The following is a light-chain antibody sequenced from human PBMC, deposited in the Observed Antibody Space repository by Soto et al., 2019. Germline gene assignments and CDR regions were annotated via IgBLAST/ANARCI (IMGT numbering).Light chain of an antibody. CDR2: EVS. V-gene: IGLV2-18*02. Sequence: QSVLTQPPAGSGSPGQSVTIYYTGTSSDVGSYNRVSWYQQPPGTAPKLMIYEVSNRPSGVPDRFSGSKSGNTASLTISGLQAEDEADYYCSSYTSSSTYVFGTGTKVTVL. CDR1: SSDVGSYNR. CDR3: SSYTSSSTYV. J-gene: IGLJ1*01.